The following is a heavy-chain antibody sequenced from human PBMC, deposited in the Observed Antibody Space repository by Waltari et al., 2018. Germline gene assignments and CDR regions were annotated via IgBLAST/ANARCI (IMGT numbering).Heavy chain of an antibody. J-gene: IGHJ4*02. Sequence: VQPGRSLTLSCTASGFTFGDHGMQWVRQAPGKGLEWVAVVSYEGSLKYYADSVRGRFTIARDNFRNTLYLQMNSLRPEDTAVYYCAKEFGGRASRYAAFFDSWGQGTLVTVSS. V-gene: IGHV3-30*18. CDR3: AKEFGGRASRYAAFFDS. CDR1: GFTFGDHG. CDR2: VSYEGSLK. D-gene: IGHD1-26*01.